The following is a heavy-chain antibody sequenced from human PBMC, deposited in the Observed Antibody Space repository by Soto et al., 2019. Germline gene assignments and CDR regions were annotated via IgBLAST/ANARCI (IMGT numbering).Heavy chain of an antibody. J-gene: IGHJ4*02. D-gene: IGHD6-6*01. Sequence: SETLSLTCTVSGGSISDFYWSWIRQPPGKGLEWIGYIYYSGSTNYNPSLKSRVTISVDTSKNQFSLNLRSMSPADTAVYYCARVGGLAARTFDCWGPGTPVTVSS. V-gene: IGHV4-59*01. CDR2: IYYSGST. CDR1: GGSISDFY. CDR3: ARVGGLAARTFDC.